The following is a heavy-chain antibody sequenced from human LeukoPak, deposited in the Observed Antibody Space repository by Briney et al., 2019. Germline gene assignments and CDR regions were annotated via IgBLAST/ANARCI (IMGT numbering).Heavy chain of an antibody. CDR3: ARDLNWETY. Sequence: PGGSLRLSCAASGFTFPSYALTWVRQTPGKGLEWVSSISGSGDSTYYADSVKGRFTVSRDNSKNTLSLQMHSLRAEDTAVYYCARDLNWETYWGQGTLVSVSS. D-gene: IGHD7-27*01. J-gene: IGHJ4*02. CDR2: ISGSGDST. CDR1: GFTFPSYA. V-gene: IGHV3-23*01.